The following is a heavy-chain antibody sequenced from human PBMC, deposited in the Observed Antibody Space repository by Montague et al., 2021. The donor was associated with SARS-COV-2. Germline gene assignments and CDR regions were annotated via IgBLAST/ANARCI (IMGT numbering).Heavy chain of an antibody. CDR3: ARKTIYFDY. CDR2: IYHSGSP. J-gene: IGHJ4*02. Sequence: SETRSLTCTVSGDSISRSNWWTWVRQPPGKGLEWIGEIYHSGSPNYNPSLKSRVTISVDRSKSQFSRNLRSVTAADTAVYYCARKTIYFDYWGQGTLVTVSS. D-gene: IGHD1/OR15-1a*01. V-gene: IGHV4-4*02. CDR1: GDSISRSNW.